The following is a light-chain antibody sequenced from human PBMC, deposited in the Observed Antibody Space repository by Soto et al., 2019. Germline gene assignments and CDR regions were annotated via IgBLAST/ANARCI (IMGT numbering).Light chain of an antibody. Sequence: QSVLTQPPSVSGAPGQRVTISCTGSYSNIGAGYEVHWYQQIPGTAPKLLISGHNNRPSGVPDRFFGSKSGTSASLTIIGLQAEDEADYYCQAWDSSTEVFGTGTKVTVL. CDR1: YSNIGAGYE. CDR2: GHN. CDR3: QAWDSSTEV. J-gene: IGLJ1*01. V-gene: IGLV1-40*01.